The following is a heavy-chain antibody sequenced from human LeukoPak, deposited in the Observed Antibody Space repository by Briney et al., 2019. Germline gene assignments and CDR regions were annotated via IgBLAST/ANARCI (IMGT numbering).Heavy chain of an antibody. V-gene: IGHV1-2*02. Sequence: ASVKVSCKAAGYTFTDYPIHWVRQAPEQGLEWWGYINPNNSATNSPHKVQCRAALTRDTSSSTAYMELRRLTSDDTAVYYCAIFSLAATGNSPYWGRGSLVTVSS. CDR3: AIFSLAATGNSPY. CDR2: INPNNSAT. CDR1: GYTFTDYP. J-gene: IGHJ4*02. D-gene: IGHD1-1*01.